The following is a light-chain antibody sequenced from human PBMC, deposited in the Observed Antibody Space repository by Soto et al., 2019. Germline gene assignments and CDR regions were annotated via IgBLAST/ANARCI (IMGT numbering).Light chain of an antibody. CDR2: SND. Sequence: QSVLTQPPSASGTPGQRVTISCSGSSSNIGRNTVVWYQHLPGTAPKLLIYSNDQRPSGVPDRFSGSKSGTSASLAISGLQSEDEADYYCAAWDDSLNGLVFGTGTQLTVL. CDR3: AAWDDSLNGLV. V-gene: IGLV1-44*01. CDR1: SSNIGRNT. J-gene: IGLJ6*01.